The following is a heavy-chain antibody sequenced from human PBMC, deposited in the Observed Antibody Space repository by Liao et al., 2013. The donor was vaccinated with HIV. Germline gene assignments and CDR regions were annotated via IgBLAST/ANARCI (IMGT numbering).Heavy chain of an antibody. Sequence: QVQLQESGPGLVKPSETLSLTCTVSGSPISSDYWGWIRQPPGKGLEWIGHISHSGLTNNNPSLKRRVTMSLDTARNHFSLKLTSVTAADTAVYYCARGTIFGPDYWGQGTLVTVSS. D-gene: IGHD3-3*01. CDR2: ISHSGLT. CDR1: GSPISSDY. V-gene: IGHV4-59*12. CDR3: ARGTIFGPDY. J-gene: IGHJ4*02.